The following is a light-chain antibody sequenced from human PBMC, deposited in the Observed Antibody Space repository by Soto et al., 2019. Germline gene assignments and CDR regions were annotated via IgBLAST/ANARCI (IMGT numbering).Light chain of an antibody. Sequence: VMTQSPATLSVSPGEGATLSCRASQGIGDTLAGYQHKPGQTPRLLLYDTSTRATGVPARFSGSRSGPEFTLTISSLQSEDFALYYCQQYDNWPPAITFGQGTRLEIK. V-gene: IGKV3-15*01. J-gene: IGKJ5*01. CDR2: DTS. CDR1: QGIGDT. CDR3: QQYDNWPPAIT.